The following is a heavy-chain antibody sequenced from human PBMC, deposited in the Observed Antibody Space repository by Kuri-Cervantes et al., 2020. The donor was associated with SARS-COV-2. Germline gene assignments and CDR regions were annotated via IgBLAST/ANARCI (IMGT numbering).Heavy chain of an antibody. J-gene: IGHJ4*02. CDR1: HFTFSSYA. D-gene: IGHD2-2*02. Sequence: GKSLKISCAASHFTFSSYAFHWVRQAPGQGLEWVAAISYDGNNKYFADSVRGRFTVSRDNSKNSLYLQMNSLRAEDTAVYYCARNLGYCSSTSCYTPFDYWGQGTLVTVSS. CDR3: ARNLGYCSSTSCYTPFDY. V-gene: IGHV3-30*04. CDR2: ISYDGNNK.